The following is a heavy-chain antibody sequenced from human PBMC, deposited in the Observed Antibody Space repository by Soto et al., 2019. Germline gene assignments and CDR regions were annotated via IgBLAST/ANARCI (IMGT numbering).Heavy chain of an antibody. D-gene: IGHD5-12*01. Sequence: VQLVESGGGVVQPGRSLRLSCAASGFTFSSYGMHWVRQAPGKGLEWVAVISYDGSNKYYADSVKGRFTISRDNSKNTLYLQMNSLRAEDTAVYYCAKDSFSVEMATITVDYWGQGTLVTVSS. CDR3: AKDSFSVEMATITVDY. V-gene: IGHV3-30*18. J-gene: IGHJ4*02. CDR2: ISYDGSNK. CDR1: GFTFSSYG.